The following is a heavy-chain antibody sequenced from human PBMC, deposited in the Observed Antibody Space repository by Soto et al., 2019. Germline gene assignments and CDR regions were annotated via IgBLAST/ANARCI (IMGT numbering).Heavy chain of an antibody. J-gene: IGHJ5*02. Sequence: SETLSLTCTVSGGSISSGGYYWSWIRQHPGKGLEWIGYIYYSGSTYYNPSLKSRVTISVDTSKNQFSLKLSSVTAADTAVYYCARAPYPVTMAENWFDPWGQGTLVTV. CDR1: GGSISSGGYY. V-gene: IGHV4-31*03. CDR3: ARAPYPVTMAENWFDP. CDR2: IYYSGST. D-gene: IGHD3-10*01.